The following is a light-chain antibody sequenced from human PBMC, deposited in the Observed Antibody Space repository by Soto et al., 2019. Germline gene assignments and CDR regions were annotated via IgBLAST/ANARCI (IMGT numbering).Light chain of an antibody. CDR2: TAS. J-gene: IGKJ4*01. CDR3: QQYNSYPLT. V-gene: IGKV1-5*03. Sequence: DIQMTQSPSTLSASVGDTVTITCRASQTIGKWLAWYQQTPGKAPNLLIHTASSLESGVSSRFNGSGSGTDFTITVSSLQPGDSATYYCQQYNSYPLTFGGGTKVEIK. CDR1: QTIGKW.